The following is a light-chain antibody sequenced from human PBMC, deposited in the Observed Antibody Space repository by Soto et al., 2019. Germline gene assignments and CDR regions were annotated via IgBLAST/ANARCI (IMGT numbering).Light chain of an antibody. CDR2: EVS. V-gene: IGLV2-23*02. J-gene: IGLJ1*01. Sequence: QSVLTQPASVSGSPGQSITISCTGTSSDVGSYNLVSWYQQHPGKAPKLMIYEVSKRPSGVSNRFSGSKSGNTASLTISGLQAEYEADYYCCSDAGSSTHVFGTGTKVTVL. CDR1: SSDVGSYNL. CDR3: CSDAGSSTHV.